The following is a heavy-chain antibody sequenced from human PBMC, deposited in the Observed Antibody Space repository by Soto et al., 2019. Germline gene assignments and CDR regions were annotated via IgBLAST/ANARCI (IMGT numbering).Heavy chain of an antibody. CDR1: GGSFSCYD. Sequence: SETLSLTCAVYGGSFSCYDLSWIRQPPGKGLEWIGEINHSGSTNYNPSLKSRVTISVDTSKNQFSLKLSSVTAADTAVYYCARSRRYMATVTTLDYWGQGTLVTVSS. J-gene: IGHJ4*02. D-gene: IGHD4-4*01. CDR2: INHSGST. CDR3: ARSRRYMATVTTLDY. V-gene: IGHV4-34*01.